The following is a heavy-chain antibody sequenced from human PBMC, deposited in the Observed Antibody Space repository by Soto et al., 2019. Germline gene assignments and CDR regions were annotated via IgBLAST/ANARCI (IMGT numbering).Heavy chain of an antibody. CDR1: GGSISSSSY. CDR2: IYSIGSN. CDR3: RRSSRYSTDV. V-gene: IGHV4-39*01. J-gene: IGHJ6*02. Sequence: QLQLQESGPGLMKPSETLSLTCTVSGGSISSSSYWGWIRQPPGKGLEWIGSIYSIGSNYYNPSLQSRVTIAVDTYKNQFSLKLSSVNAADTAVYYCRRSSRYSTDVWGQGTTVTVSS. D-gene: IGHD6-13*01.